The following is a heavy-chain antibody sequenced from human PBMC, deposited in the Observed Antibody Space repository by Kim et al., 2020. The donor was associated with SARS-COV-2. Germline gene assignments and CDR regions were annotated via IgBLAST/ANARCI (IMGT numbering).Heavy chain of an antibody. CDR3: ARIRGYSYGSGAFDV. J-gene: IGHJ3*01. Sequence: PSLRSRFTISVYTSKNQFSLTLSSVTAADTAVYYCARIRGYSYGSGAFDVWGQGTMVTVSS. D-gene: IGHD5-18*01. V-gene: IGHV4-59*01.